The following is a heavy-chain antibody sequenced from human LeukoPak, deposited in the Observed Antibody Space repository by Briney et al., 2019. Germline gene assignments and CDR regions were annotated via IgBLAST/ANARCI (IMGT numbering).Heavy chain of an antibody. CDR1: GYSFTGYY. J-gene: IGHJ4*02. V-gene: IGHV1-2*02. D-gene: IGHD6-13*01. Sequence: GASVKVSCKASGYSFTGYYMHWVRQAPGQGLEWMGWINPNSGGTNYAQKFQGRVTMTRDTSISTAYMELSRLRSDDTAVYYCARVMIAAAGLDYWGQGTLVTVSS. CDR2: INPNSGGT. CDR3: ARVMIAAAGLDY.